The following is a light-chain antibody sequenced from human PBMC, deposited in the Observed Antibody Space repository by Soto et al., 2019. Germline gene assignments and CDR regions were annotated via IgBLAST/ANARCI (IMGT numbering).Light chain of an antibody. Sequence: EVVLTQSPGTLSLSAGERATVFCRASERVASNYLAWYQQNPGQAPRLLIYGASSRATGIPDRFSGSGSGTDFTLTISRLEPEDFAVFYCQQYGGSPWTFGQGTKVDIK. V-gene: IGKV3-20*01. J-gene: IGKJ1*01. CDR2: GAS. CDR1: ERVASNY. CDR3: QQYGGSPWT.